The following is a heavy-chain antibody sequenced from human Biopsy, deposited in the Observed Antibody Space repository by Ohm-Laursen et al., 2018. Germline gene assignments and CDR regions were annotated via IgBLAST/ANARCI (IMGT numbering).Heavy chain of an antibody. CDR3: ARDRGYYSDRTVPGYFDL. CDR2: VYYTGST. V-gene: IGHV4-59*01. Sequence: GTLSLTCIVSGDSTSSYYWSWIRQPPGKGLQWIGYVYYTGSTDYNPSLQSRVTISVDTSKNHFSLRLRSVTPADTAIYYCARDRGYYSDRTVPGYFDLWGRGTLVTVSS. D-gene: IGHD3-22*01. J-gene: IGHJ2*01. CDR1: GDSTSSYY.